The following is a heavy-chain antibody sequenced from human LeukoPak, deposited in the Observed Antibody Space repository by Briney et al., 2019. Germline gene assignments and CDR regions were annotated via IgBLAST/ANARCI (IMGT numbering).Heavy chain of an antibody. CDR3: ARVSRSANDY. V-gene: IGHV3-48*03. CDR2: ISSSGRII. Sequence: GGSLRLSCAASGFTFSSYEMNWVRQAPGKGLEWVSDISSSGRIIYYADSVKGRFTISRDNTKNSLYLQMNSLRAEDTAVYYCARVSRSANDYWGQGTLVTVSS. CDR1: GFTFSSYE. J-gene: IGHJ4*02.